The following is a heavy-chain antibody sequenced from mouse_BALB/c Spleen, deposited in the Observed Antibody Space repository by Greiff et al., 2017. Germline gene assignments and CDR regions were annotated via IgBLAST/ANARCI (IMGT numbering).Heavy chain of an antibody. D-gene: IGHD2-1*01. V-gene: IGHV3-8*02. CDR1: GDSITSGY. CDR2: ISYSGST. Sequence: EVQLVESGPSLVKPSQTLSLTCSVTGDSITSGYWNWIRKFPGNKLEYMGYISYSGSTYYNTSLKSRISITRDTAKNQYYLQLNSVTTEDTATYYCARYYGNYYAMDYWGQGTSVTVSS. J-gene: IGHJ4*01. CDR3: ARYYGNYYAMDY.